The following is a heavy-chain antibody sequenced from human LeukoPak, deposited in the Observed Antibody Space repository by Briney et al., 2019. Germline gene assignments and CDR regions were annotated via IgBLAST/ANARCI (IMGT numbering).Heavy chain of an antibody. D-gene: IGHD3-10*01. Sequence: PSETLSLTCTVSGGSISDYYWSWIRQPPGKGLEWIGYIRSSGSANYKPSLKSRVTISVDTSKNQCSLKVSSVTAADTAKYYCARNSYYYQTHDTWGQGTLVTVSS. V-gene: IGHV4-59*08. CDR3: ARNSYYYQTHDT. J-gene: IGHJ5*02. CDR2: IRSSGSA. CDR1: GGSISDYY.